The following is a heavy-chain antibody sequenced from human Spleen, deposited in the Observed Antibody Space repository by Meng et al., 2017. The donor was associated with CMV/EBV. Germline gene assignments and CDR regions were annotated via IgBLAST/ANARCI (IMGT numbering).Heavy chain of an antibody. D-gene: IGHD3-3*01. CDR2: IYSGGSST. CDR3: AKGGDFWSGPGDY. CDR1: GFTFSSYA. Sequence: GESLKISCAASGFTFSSYAMSWVRQAPGKGLEWVSVIYSGGSSTYYADSVKGRFTISRDNSKNTLYLQMNSLRAEDTAVYYCAKGGDFWSGPGDYWGQGTLVTVFS. J-gene: IGHJ4*02. V-gene: IGHV3-23*03.